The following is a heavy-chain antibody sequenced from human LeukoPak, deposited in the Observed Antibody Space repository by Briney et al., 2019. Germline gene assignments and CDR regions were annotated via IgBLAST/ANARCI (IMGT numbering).Heavy chain of an antibody. J-gene: IGHJ6*03. CDR2: ISSSRSYI. D-gene: IGHD1-26*01. CDR3: ARMGTTTGDYMDV. CDR1: GFTFDDYS. Sequence: PGGSLRLSCAASGFTFDDYSMNWVRQAPGKGLEWVSSISSSRSYIYYADSVKGRFTISRDNAKNSLYLQMNSLRAEDTAVYYCARMGTTTGDYMDVWGKGTTVTVSS. V-gene: IGHV3-21*01.